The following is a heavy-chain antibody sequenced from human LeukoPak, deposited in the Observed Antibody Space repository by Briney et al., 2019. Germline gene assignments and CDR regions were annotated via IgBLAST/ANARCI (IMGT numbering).Heavy chain of an antibody. CDR3: ARDTSTVVSYFDY. V-gene: IGHV3-33*01. D-gene: IGHD4-17*01. CDR1: GFTFSSYG. Sequence: GSLRLSCAASGFTFSSYGMHWVRQAPGKGLEWVAVIWYDGSNKYYADSVKGRFTISRDNSKNTLYLQMNGLRAEDTAVYYCARDTSTVVSYFDYWGQGTLVTVSS. CDR2: IWYDGSNK. J-gene: IGHJ4*02.